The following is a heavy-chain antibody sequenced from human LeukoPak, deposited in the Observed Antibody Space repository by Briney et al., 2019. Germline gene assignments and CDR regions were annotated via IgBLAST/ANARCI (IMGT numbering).Heavy chain of an antibody. CDR3: ARDGTYYYDSSGPLSDYYYGMDV. CDR1: GSTFSSYS. D-gene: IGHD3-22*01. J-gene: IGHJ6*02. V-gene: IGHV3-21*01. Sequence: PGGSLRLSCAASGSTFSSYSMNWVRQAPGKGLEWVSSISSSSSYIYYADSVKGRFTISRDNAKNSLYLQMNSLRAEDTAVYYCARDGTYYYDSSGPLSDYYYGMDVWGQGTTVTVSS. CDR2: ISSSSSYI.